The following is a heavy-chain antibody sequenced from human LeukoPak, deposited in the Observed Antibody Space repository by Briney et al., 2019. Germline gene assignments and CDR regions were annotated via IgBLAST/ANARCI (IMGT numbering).Heavy chain of an antibody. CDR2: IESKTDGGTT. Sequence: GGALRLSCAASGCSFSDAWMSWVRQILGKGLEWVGRIESKTDGGTTDYAAPVKGRFTISRDDSTNTLYLQMHSLKSEDKAVYYCTTYGSGRKFDYWGQGILVTVSS. CDR1: GCSFSDAW. D-gene: IGHD3-10*01. J-gene: IGHJ4*02. CDR3: TTYGSGRKFDY. V-gene: IGHV3-15*04.